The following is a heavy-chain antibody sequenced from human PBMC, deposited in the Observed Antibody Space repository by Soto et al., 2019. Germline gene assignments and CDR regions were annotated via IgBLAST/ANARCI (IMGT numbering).Heavy chain of an antibody. J-gene: IGHJ4*02. CDR2: INSDGSST. CDR1: GFTFGNYW. V-gene: IGHV3-74*01. D-gene: IGHD3-16*01. Sequence: EVQLVESGGGLVQPGGSLRLSCAASGFTFGNYWMHWVRQAPGKGLVWVARINSDGSSTSYADSVKGRFTISRDNAKNTRYLQMNSLRAEDTAMYYCTKVISTVGGDFDSWGQGTLVTVSS. CDR3: TKVISTVGGDFDS.